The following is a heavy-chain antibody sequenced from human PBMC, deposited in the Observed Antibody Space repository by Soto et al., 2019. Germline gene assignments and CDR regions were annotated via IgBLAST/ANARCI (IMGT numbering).Heavy chain of an antibody. CDR3: VMGYYFDY. D-gene: IGHD2-8*01. Sequence: EVQLVESGGGLVQTGGSLRLSCAASGLTFSSYSMNWVRQAPGKGLEWVSDISTSSTTIHYADSVKGRFTISRDNAKNSLYLQRNSLRAADTAVYYCVMGYYFDYWGQGTLVTVSS. V-gene: IGHV3-48*01. CDR2: ISTSSTTI. CDR1: GLTFSSYS. J-gene: IGHJ4*02.